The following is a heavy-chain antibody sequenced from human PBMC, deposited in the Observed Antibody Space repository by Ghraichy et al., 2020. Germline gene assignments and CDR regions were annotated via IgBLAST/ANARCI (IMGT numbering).Heavy chain of an antibody. J-gene: IGHJ6*02. CDR3: ARDLRVTAPPGGYYGMDV. CDR1: GYTFTSYG. CDR2: ISAYNGNT. D-gene: IGHD2-21*02. V-gene: IGHV1-18*01. Sequence: ASVKVSCKASGYTFTSYGISWVRQAPGQGLEWMGWISAYNGNTNYAQKLQDRVTMTTDTSTSTAYMELRSLRSDDTAVYYCARDLRVTAPPGGYYGMDVWGQGTTVTVSS.